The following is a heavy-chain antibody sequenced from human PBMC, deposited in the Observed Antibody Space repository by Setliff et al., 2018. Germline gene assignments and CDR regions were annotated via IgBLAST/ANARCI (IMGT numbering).Heavy chain of an antibody. V-gene: IGHV4-38-2*02. Sequence: PSETLSLTCAVSGSAISSGHYWGWIRQPPGKGLEWIGSFRPSGKTYYNPSLNSRVTISVDTPKKQFSLKVTSVTAADTAVYYCVRDAGDGYGVDAYAGGGFDIWGQGTMVTVSS. CDR3: VRDAGDGYGVDAYAGGGFDI. CDR1: GSAISSGHY. CDR2: FRPSGKT. J-gene: IGHJ3*02. D-gene: IGHD4-17*01.